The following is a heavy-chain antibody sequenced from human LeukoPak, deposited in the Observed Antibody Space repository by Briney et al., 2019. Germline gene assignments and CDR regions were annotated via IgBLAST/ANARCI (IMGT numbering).Heavy chain of an antibody. Sequence: QPGGSLRLSCAAFGFTFSNYWMHWVRQAPGKGLVWVSRINSDGSSTRYADSVKGRFTISRDNAKNTLYLQMNSLRAEDTAVYYCGRELDWLPTLDYWGQGTLVTVSS. CDR3: GRELDWLPTLDY. J-gene: IGHJ4*02. D-gene: IGHD3-9*01. V-gene: IGHV3-74*01. CDR1: GFTFSNYW. CDR2: INSDGSST.